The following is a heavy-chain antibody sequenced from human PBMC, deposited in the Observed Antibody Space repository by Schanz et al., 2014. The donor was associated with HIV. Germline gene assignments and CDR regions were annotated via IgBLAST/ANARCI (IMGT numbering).Heavy chain of an antibody. CDR3: AKDGGRRGGQRQLFAY. Sequence: QEQLHQWGAGVLKPSETLSLTCAVYGGSLSGHYWSWIRQSPGKGLEWIGEINHGGSPNYNASLKCRVTMPVDTSKNQFSLKLSSVTAADTAFYYCAKDGGRRGGQRQLFAYWGHGTLVTVSS. CDR2: INHGGSP. V-gene: IGHV4-34*01. CDR1: GGSLSGHY. D-gene: IGHD1-1*01. J-gene: IGHJ4*03.